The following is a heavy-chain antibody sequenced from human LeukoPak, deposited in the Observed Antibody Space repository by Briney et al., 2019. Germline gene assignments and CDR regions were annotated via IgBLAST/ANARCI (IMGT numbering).Heavy chain of an antibody. J-gene: IGHJ3*02. CDR3: AKGYCSGGSCFAFDI. CDR1: GFTFSSYA. D-gene: IGHD2-15*01. V-gene: IGHV3-23*01. Sequence: GGSLRLSCAASGFTFSSYAMSWVRQAPGKGLEWVSAIRGSGGSTYYADSVKGRFTISRDNSKNTLYLQMNSLRAEDTAVYYCAKGYCSGGSCFAFDIWGQGTMVTVSS. CDR2: IRGSGGST.